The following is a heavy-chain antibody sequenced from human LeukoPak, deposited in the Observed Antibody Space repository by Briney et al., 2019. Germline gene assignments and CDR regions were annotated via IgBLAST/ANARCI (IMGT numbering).Heavy chain of an antibody. V-gene: IGHV3-23*01. D-gene: IGHD6-19*01. CDR2: ISGSGGSP. Sequence: GASLRLSCAASGFTFSSYAMSWVRQAPGKGLEWVSAISGSGGSPYYADSVKGRFTISRDNSKNTLYLQMNSLRAEDTAVYYCAKEMSGIAVAGTSDYWGQGTLVTVSS. CDR3: AKEMSGIAVAGTSDY. J-gene: IGHJ4*02. CDR1: GFTFSSYA.